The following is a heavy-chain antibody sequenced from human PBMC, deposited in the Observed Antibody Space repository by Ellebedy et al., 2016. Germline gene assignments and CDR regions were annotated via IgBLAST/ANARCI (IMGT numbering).Heavy chain of an antibody. J-gene: IGHJ6*02. CDR3: ARDLVTMALRFYYFGMDV. V-gene: IGHV3-7*01. D-gene: IGHD3-10*01. CDR2: IKQDGSEK. Sequence: GGSLRLSXAASGSTFSGYTMNWVRQAPGKGLEWVANIKQDGSEKYYVDSVKGRFTISRDNAKNSLYLQMDSLRAEDTAVYYCARDLVTMALRFYYFGMDVWGQGTTVTVSS. CDR1: GSTFSGYT.